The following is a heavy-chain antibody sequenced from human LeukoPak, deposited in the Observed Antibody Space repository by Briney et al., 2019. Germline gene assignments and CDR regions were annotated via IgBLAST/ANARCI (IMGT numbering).Heavy chain of an antibody. CDR3: ARSASRIYGMDV. CDR2: IIPILGIA. CDR1: GGTFSSYA. J-gene: IGHJ6*02. Sequence: SVKVSCKASGGTFSSYAISWVRQAPGQGLEWVGRIIPILGIANYAQKFQGRVTITADKSTSTAYMELSSLRSEDTAVYYCARSASRIYGMDVWGQGTTVTVSS. V-gene: IGHV1-69*04.